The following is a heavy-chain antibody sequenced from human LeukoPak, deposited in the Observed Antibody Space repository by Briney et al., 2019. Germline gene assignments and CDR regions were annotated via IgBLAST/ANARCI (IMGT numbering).Heavy chain of an antibody. J-gene: IGHJ3*02. CDR3: AKDVGYSPDGFDI. CDR2: ISDSGGRT. D-gene: IGHD2-15*01. V-gene: IGHV3-23*01. Sequence: SGGSLRLSCAVSGITLSNYGMSWVRQAPGKGLEWVAGISDSGGRTNYADSVKGRFTISRDNSKNTVYLQMNSLRAEDTAVYFCAKDVGYSPDGFDIWGRGTMVAVSS. CDR1: GITLSNYG.